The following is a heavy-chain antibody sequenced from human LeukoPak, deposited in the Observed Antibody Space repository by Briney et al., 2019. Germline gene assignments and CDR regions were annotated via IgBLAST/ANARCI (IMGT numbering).Heavy chain of an antibody. J-gene: IGHJ4*02. V-gene: IGHV4-34*01. D-gene: IGHD2-21*02. CDR1: GGSFSGYY. CDR2: INHSGST. Sequence: PSETLSLTCAIYGGSFSGYYWSWIRQPPGKGLEWIGEINHSGSTNYNPSLKSRVTLSVDTSKNQFSLKLSSVTAADTAVYYCARARSYCGGDCLPYYFDYWGQGTLVTVSS. CDR3: ARARSYCGGDCLPYYFDY.